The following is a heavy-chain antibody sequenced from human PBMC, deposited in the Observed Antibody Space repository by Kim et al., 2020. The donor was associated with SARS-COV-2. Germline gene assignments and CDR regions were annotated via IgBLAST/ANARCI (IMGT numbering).Heavy chain of an antibody. CDR2: INHSGST. V-gene: IGHV4-34*01. J-gene: IGHJ4*02. CDR1: GGSFSGYY. CDR3: ASLYYYDSSGLP. D-gene: IGHD3-22*01. Sequence: SETLSLTCAVYGGSFSGYYWSWIRQPPGKGLEWIGEINHSGSTNYNPSLKSRVTISVDTSKNQFSLKLSSVTAADTAVYYCASLYYYDSSGLPWGQGTLVTVSS.